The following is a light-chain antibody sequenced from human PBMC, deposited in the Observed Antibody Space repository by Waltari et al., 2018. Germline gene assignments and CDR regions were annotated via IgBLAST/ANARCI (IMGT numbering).Light chain of an antibody. CDR3: NSYTGSSSLM. J-gene: IGLJ3*02. Sequence: QSALTQPTSVSGSPGQSVTISCTGTSRDVAFYNYVSWYQQYPDTVPQLLIDDVSDRTSWVASRFSGSKSGNTASLTISGLQADDEADYYCNSYTGSSSLMFGGGTKLTVL. CDR2: DVS. CDR1: SRDVAFYNY. V-gene: IGLV2-14*01.